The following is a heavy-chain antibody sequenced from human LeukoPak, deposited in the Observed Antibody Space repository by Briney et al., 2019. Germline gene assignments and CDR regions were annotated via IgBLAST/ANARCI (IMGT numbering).Heavy chain of an antibody. CDR3: AKAPVTTCRGAFCYPFDY. J-gene: IGHJ4*02. V-gene: IGHV3-11*01. Sequence: GGSLRLSCAASGFTFSDYYMSWIRQAPGKGLEWVSYIRSSSSTIYYADSVKGRFTISRDSSKNTLFLQMNRLRPEDAAVYYCAKAPVTTCRGAFCYPFDYWGLGTLVTVSS. CDR2: IRSSSSTI. CDR1: GFTFSDYY. D-gene: IGHD2-15*01.